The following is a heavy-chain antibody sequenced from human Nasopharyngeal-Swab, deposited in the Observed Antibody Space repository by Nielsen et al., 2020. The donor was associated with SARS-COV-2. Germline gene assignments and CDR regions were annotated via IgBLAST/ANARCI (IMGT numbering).Heavy chain of an antibody. Sequence: GESLKISCAASGFTFRFYTMHWVRQAPGKGLEWVSFVSTGGDYIHYADLVQGRFAISRDNAKDSLYLQMNSLRAEDTAIYYCARDRSGFGFDFWGQGALVTVSP. CDR2: VSTGGDYI. CDR3: ARDRSGFGFDF. D-gene: IGHD3-3*01. CDR1: GFTFRFYT. V-gene: IGHV3-21*01. J-gene: IGHJ4*02.